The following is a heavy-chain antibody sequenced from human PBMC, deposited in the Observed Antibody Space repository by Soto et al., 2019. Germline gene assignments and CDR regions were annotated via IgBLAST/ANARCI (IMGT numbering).Heavy chain of an antibody. D-gene: IGHD6-13*01. CDR2: INHSGST. CDR3: ARGLGSSSWYGGPLDY. CDR1: GGSFSGFY. V-gene: IGHV4-34*01. Sequence: SGALALTCAVDGGSFSGFYWGWIRPPPGKGLEWIGEINHSGSTNYNPSLKSRVTISVDTSKNQFSLKLSSVTAADTAVYYCARGLGSSSWYGGPLDYWGQRTPVTVSS. J-gene: IGHJ4*02.